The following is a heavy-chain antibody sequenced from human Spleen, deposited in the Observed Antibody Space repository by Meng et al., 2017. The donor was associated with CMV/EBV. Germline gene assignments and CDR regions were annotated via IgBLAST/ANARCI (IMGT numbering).Heavy chain of an antibody. J-gene: IGHJ4*02. Sequence: GASISSGGYFWSWIRQHPGKGLEWIGYIYHSGITDYHPSLKSRLNISMDPSKNQFSLRLRSVTAADTAVYYCVRRSIVGATTYYFDYWGQGTLVTVSS. CDR3: VRRSIVGATTYYFDY. D-gene: IGHD1-26*01. V-gene: IGHV4-31*02. CDR2: IYHSGIT. CDR1: GASISSGGYF.